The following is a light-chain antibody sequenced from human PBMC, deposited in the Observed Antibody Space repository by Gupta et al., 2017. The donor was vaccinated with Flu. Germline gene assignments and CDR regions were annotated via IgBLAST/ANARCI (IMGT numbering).Light chain of an antibody. CDR3: QQHSNWPPLT. J-gene: IGKJ4*01. CDR1: QSVSSY. CDR2: DAS. Sequence: ATLSLSPGERATLSCRASQSVSSYLAWYQQKPGQAPRLLIYDASTRATGIPARFSGSGSGTDFTLTISSLEPEDFAVYYCQQHSNWPPLTFGGGTKVEIK. V-gene: IGKV3-11*01.